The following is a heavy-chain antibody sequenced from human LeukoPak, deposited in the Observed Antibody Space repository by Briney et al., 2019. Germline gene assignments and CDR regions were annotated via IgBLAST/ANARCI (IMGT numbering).Heavy chain of an antibody. CDR2: ISYDGSST. CDR1: GFTFSTYW. CDR3: AREAAVAGIYFDS. Sequence: GGSLRLSGVASGFTFSTYWMHWVRQAPGKGLVWVSRISYDGSSTNYADSVKGRFSISRDNAKNTVYLQMNSLRAEDTAVYYCAREAAVAGIYFDSWGQGTLVSVSS. J-gene: IGHJ4*02. D-gene: IGHD6-19*01. V-gene: IGHV3-74*01.